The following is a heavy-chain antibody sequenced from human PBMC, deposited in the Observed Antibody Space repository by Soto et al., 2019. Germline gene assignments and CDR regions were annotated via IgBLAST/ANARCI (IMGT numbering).Heavy chain of an antibody. D-gene: IGHD4-17*01. Sequence: XXTLSLTCTVSGGSFSPTTWWSWVRQPPXXXXXXXXXIXXXSAXXKQXXXXXXXLXXXRXXXQFYLKLNSATAEETAVYYCARNGAYDIDFWGQGTLVNVSS. CDR1: GGSFSPTTW. J-gene: IGHJ4*02. CDR2: IXXXSA. CDR3: ARNGAYDIDF. V-gene: IGHV4-4*02.